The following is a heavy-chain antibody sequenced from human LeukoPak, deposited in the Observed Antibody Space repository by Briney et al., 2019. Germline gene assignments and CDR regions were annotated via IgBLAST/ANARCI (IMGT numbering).Heavy chain of an antibody. V-gene: IGHV4-34*01. CDR2: INHSGST. CDR3: TRGPGTAAAGLFDY. CDR1: GGSFSGYY. J-gene: IGHJ4*02. D-gene: IGHD6-13*01. Sequence: SETLSLTRAVYGGSFSGYYWSWIRQPPGKGLEWIGEINHSGSTNYNPSLKSRVTISVDTSKNQFSLKLSSVTAADTAVYYCTRGPGTAAAGLFDYWGQGTLVTVSS.